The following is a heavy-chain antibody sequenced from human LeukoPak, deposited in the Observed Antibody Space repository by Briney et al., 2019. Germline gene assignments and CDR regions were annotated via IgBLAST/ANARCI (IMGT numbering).Heavy chain of an antibody. CDR3: ARGPTVVVLAATPLDS. Sequence: ASVKVSCKTSGYTFTGYYMHWVRQAPGQGLEWMGWINPDSGGTNYAQKFQGRVTMTRDTSISTAYMELSRLRSDDTAMYYCARGPTVVVLAATPLDSWGQGTLVTVSS. CDR2: INPDSGGT. CDR1: GYTFTGYY. J-gene: IGHJ4*02. D-gene: IGHD2-15*01. V-gene: IGHV1-2*02.